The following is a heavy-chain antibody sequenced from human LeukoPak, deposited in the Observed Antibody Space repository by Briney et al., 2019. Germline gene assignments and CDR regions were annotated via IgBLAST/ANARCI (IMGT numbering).Heavy chain of an antibody. Sequence: GGSLRLSCAASGFTFSSYWMHWVRQAPGKGLVWVSRINSDGSSTSYADSVKGRFTISRDNATNTLYLQMNSLRAEDTAVYYCARVSVLYGMDVWGQGTTVTVSS. J-gene: IGHJ6*02. D-gene: IGHD1-14*01. CDR3: ARVSVLYGMDV. CDR1: GFTFSSYW. V-gene: IGHV3-74*01. CDR2: INSDGSST.